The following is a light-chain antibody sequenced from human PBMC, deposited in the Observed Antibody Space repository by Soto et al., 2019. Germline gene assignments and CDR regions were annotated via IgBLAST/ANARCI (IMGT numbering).Light chain of an antibody. CDR3: QQYNNWPPEYT. V-gene: IGKV3-15*01. CDR1: QSVRNK. CDR2: DSS. Sequence: EIVMTQSPATLSVPPGERVTLSCRASQSVRNKLAWYQQKPGQTPRLLIYDSSSRATGIPARFSGSGSGTEFTLTISSLQSEDFAVYYCQQYNNWPPEYTFGQGTKLEIK. J-gene: IGKJ2*01.